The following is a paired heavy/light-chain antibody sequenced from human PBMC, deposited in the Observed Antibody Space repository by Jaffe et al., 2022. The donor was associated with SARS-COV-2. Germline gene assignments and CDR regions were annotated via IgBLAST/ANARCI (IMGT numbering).Light chain of an antibody. CDR2: DDS. CDR3: QVWDTRTDHVV. Sequence: SYVLTQPPSVSVAPGQTARITCGGNNIGSHSVHWYQQKPGQAPVLVVYDDSGRPSGIPERFSGSNSENTATLTISRVEAGDEADYCCQVWDTRTDHVVFGGGTKLIVL. CDR1: NIGSHS. J-gene: IGLJ2*01. V-gene: IGLV3-21*02.
Heavy chain of an antibody. CDR3: VASEYDDDRAYFEY. CDR2: IYYNGNT. J-gene: IGHJ4*02. CDR1: VDSISGYY. Sequence: QVQLQESGPGLVKPPETLSLTCNVSVDSISGYYWSWIRQPPGKGLEWIGYIYYNGNTNYNPSLKSRVTMSVDTAKNQFSLKLTSVTAADTAVYYCVASEYDDDRAYFEYWGQGTLVTVSS. D-gene: IGHD3-3*01. V-gene: IGHV4-59*01.